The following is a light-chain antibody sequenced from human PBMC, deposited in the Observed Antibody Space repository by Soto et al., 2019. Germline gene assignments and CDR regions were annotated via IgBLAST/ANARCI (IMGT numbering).Light chain of an antibody. CDR3: QQRGSLPYT. J-gene: IGKJ2*01. CDR2: AAS. V-gene: IGKV3-20*01. Sequence: EMVLTQSPGTLSLSPGERATLSCRASQSVNNNYLAWSNQKPGQAPRLLINAASSRATGIPDRFSGSGSGTDFTLSISRVAPEDFAVYYCQQRGSLPYTFGQGNNLEIK. CDR1: QSVNNNY.